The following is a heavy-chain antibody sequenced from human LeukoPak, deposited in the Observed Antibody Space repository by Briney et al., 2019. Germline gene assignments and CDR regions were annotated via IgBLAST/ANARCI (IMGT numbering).Heavy chain of an antibody. CDR2: ITATGGIS. D-gene: IGHD4-17*01. V-gene: IGHV3-23*01. J-gene: IGHJ3*01. CDR1: TFAFSSYA. CDR3: TKDPNGDYVGAFDF. Sequence: GGSLRLSCAASTFAFSSYAMTWVRQTPGKGLEWVSSITATGGISYADSVKGRFTISRDNSKSTLYLQMNSLRAEDTAVYYCTKDPNGDYVGAFDFWGQGTMVTVSS.